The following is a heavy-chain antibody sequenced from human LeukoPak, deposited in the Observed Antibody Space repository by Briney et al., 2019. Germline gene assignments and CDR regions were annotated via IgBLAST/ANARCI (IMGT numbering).Heavy chain of an antibody. J-gene: IGHJ5*02. CDR3: AEGDWFDP. Sequence: PGGSLRLSCAASGFTFSSYGMHWVRQAPGKGLEWVAVISYDGSNKYYADSVKGRFTISRDNSKNTLYLQMNSLRAEDTAVYYCAEGDWFDPWGQGTLVTVSS. CDR2: ISYDGSNK. V-gene: IGHV3-30*18. CDR1: GFTFSSYG.